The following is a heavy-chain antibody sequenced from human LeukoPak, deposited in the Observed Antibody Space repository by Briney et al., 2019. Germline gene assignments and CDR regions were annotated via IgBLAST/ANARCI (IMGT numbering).Heavy chain of an antibody. CDR1: GFTFSDYA. D-gene: IGHD2-21*02. J-gene: IGHJ4*02. CDR3: AKTRDWYLDY. V-gene: IGHV3-23*01. CDR2: ISGGGGST. Sequence: GSLLLSCAVSGFTFSDYAVTWVRQAPGKGLEWVSTISGGGGSTYYADSVKGRFTISKDNSKNTLHLQMNSLRAEDTAVYYCAKTRDWYLDYWGQGTLVTVSS.